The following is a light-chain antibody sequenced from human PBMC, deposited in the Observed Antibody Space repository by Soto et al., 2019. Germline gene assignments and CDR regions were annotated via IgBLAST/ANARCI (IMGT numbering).Light chain of an antibody. J-gene: IGLJ1*01. V-gene: IGLV2-14*01. CDR1: SSDVGGYNY. Sequence: QSALTQPASVSGSPGQSITISCTGTSSDVGGYNYVSWYQQHPGKAPKLMISGVSNRPSGVSNRFSGSNSGNTASLTISGLQTEDEADYYCISYTTSVTYVFGTGTKVTVL. CDR3: ISYTTSVTYV. CDR2: GVS.